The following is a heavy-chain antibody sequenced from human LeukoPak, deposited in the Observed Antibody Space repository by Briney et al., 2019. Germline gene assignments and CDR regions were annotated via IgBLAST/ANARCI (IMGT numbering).Heavy chain of an antibody. V-gene: IGHV3-7*01. D-gene: IGHD3-22*01. CDR1: GFTFSSYW. Sequence: GGSLRLSCAASGFTFSSYWMSWVRQAPGKGLEWVANIKQDGSEKYYVDSVKGRFTISRDNAKNSLYLQMNSLRAEDTAVYYCARDPTVTVVEGLIDPWGQGTLVTVSS. J-gene: IGHJ5*02. CDR2: IKQDGSEK. CDR3: ARDPTVTVVEGLIDP.